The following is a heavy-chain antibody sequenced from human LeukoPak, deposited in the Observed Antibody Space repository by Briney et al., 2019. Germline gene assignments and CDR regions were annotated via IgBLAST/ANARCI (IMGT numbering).Heavy chain of an antibody. J-gene: IGHJ6*03. Sequence: SETLSLTCTVSGGSISSYYWSWIRQPPGKGLEWIGYIYYSGSTNYNPSLKSRVTISVDTSKNQFSLKLSPVTAADTAVYYCARGMTQEYYYYYYYMDVWGKGTTVTVSS. CDR3: ARGMTQEYYYYYYYMDV. CDR2: IYYSGST. CDR1: GGSISSYY. V-gene: IGHV4-59*01.